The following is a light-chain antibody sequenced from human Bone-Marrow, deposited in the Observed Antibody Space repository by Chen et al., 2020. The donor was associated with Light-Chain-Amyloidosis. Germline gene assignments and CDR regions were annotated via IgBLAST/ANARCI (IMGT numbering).Light chain of an antibody. J-gene: IGLJ3*02. Sequence: NFMLTQPHSVSESPGKTVIIFCTRSSGSIATNYGQWYQQRSGSSPTTVIYEDDQRPSGVPARFSGSIDRSSSSASLTIAGLMTENEADYCCQTYQGSSQGMFGGGTKLTVL. CDR1: SGSIATNY. CDR2: EDD. CDR3: QTYQGSSQGM. V-gene: IGLV6-57*01.